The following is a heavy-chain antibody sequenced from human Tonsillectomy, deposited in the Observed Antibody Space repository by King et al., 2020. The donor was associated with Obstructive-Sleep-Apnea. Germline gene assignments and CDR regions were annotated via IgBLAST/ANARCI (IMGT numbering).Heavy chain of an antibody. V-gene: IGHV3-30*04. CDR1: GFTFSSYA. Sequence: QLVQSGGGVVQPGRSLRLSCAASGFTFSSYAMHWVRPAPGKGLEWVAVILNDGSNKYYADSVKGRFTISRDNSKNTLYLQMNSLRAEDTAVYYCARIVTSGSYSGSDYWGQGTLVTVSS. CDR2: ILNDGSNK. J-gene: IGHJ4*02. D-gene: IGHD1-26*01. CDR3: ARIVTSGSYSGSDY.